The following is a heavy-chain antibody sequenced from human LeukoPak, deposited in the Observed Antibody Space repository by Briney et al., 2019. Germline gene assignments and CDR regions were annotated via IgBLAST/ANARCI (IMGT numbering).Heavy chain of an antibody. D-gene: IGHD4/OR15-4a*01. Sequence: ASVKVSCKASGYSVTTYGIAWVRQASGRGLEWMGWISFYNGNTKYAQKYQGRVTMTTDTSTSTAYMELRSLRSDDTAVYYCARGVSARWVDCWGQGTLVTVSS. CDR1: GYSVTTYG. J-gene: IGHJ4*02. CDR3: ARGVSARWVDC. V-gene: IGHV1-18*01. CDR2: ISFYNGNT.